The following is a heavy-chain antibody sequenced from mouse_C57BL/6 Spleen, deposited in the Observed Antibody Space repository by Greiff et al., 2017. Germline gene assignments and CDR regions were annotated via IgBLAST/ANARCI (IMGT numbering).Heavy chain of an antibody. Sequence: EVKLQESGPGLVKPSQSLSLTCSVTGYSITSGYYWNWIRQFPGNKLEWMGYISYDGSNNYNPSLKNRISITRDTSKNQFFLKLNSVTTEDTATYYCARDGYNFDYWGQGTTLTFSS. J-gene: IGHJ2*01. CDR2: ISYDGSN. D-gene: IGHD2-2*01. V-gene: IGHV3-6*01. CDR1: GYSITSGYY. CDR3: ARDGYNFDY.